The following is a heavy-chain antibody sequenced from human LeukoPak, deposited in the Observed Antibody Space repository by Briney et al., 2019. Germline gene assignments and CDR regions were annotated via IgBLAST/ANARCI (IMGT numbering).Heavy chain of an antibody. D-gene: IGHD3-22*01. V-gene: IGHV3-23*01. CDR2: ISGSGGST. CDR3: AKPITMIVVAGCMDV. J-gene: IGHJ6*02. CDR1: GFTFSSYA. Sequence: GGSLRLSCAASGFTFSSYAMSWVRQAPGKGLEWVSAISGSGGSTYYADSVKGRFTISRDNSKNTLYLQMNSLRAEDTAVYYCAKPITMIVVAGCMDVWGQGTTVTVSS.